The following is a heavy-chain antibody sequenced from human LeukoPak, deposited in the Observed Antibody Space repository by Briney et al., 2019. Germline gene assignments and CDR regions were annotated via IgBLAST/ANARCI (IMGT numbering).Heavy chain of an antibody. V-gene: IGHV5-51*01. D-gene: IGHD1-26*01. J-gene: IGHJ3*02. CDR3: ARRVYDIIVGATSVAFDI. CDR2: IYPGDSDT. Sequence: PGESLKISCKSSGYSFTSYWIGWVRQLPGKGLEWMGIIYPGDSDTRYSPSFQGQVTISADKSISTVYLQWSSLKASDTAIYYCARRVYDIIVGATSVAFDIWGQGTMVTVSS. CDR1: GYSFTSYW.